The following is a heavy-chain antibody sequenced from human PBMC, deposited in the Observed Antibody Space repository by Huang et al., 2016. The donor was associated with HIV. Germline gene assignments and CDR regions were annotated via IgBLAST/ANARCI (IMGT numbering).Heavy chain of an antibody. CDR1: GLTFSDYY. CDR3: ARDHSYGWFDY. CDR2: ISSSGSTI. V-gene: IGHV3-11*01. J-gene: IGHJ4*02. D-gene: IGHD5-18*01. Sequence: QVQLVESGGGLVKPGGSLRLSCAASGLTFSDYYMSWIRQAPGKGLGWVSYISSSGSTIYYAASLKGRFTISRDNAKNSLYLQMNSLRAEDTAVYYCARDHSYGWFDYWGQGTLVTVSS.